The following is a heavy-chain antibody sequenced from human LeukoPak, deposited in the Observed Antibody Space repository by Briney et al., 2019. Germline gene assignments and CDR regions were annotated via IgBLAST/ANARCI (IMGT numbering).Heavy chain of an antibody. CDR2: TRNKANSYTT. CDR3: ARGLYYDSSGYYYVFDY. V-gene: IGHV3-72*01. D-gene: IGHD3-22*01. Sequence: GGSLRLSRAASGFTFSDHYMDWVRQAPGKGLEWVGRTRNKANSYTTEYAASVKGRFTISRDDSKNSLYLQMNSLKTEDTAVYYCARGLYYDSSGYYYVFDYWGQGTLVTVSS. CDR1: GFTFSDHY. J-gene: IGHJ4*02.